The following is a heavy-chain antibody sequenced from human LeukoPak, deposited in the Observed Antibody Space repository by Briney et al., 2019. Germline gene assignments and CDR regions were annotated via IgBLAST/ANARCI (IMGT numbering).Heavy chain of an antibody. D-gene: IGHD5-18*01. CDR1: GGSISNYY. Sequence: SETLSLTCTVSGGSISNYYWSWIRQPPGKGLEWIGYIYYNGNTNYNPSLKSRLTISVDTSNNQVSLRLSSVTAADTAVYFCARHLEGYGHDNGDYYYYMDVWGKGTTVTISS. CDR3: ARHLEGYGHDNGDYYYYMDV. CDR2: IYYNGNT. J-gene: IGHJ6*03. V-gene: IGHV4-59*01.